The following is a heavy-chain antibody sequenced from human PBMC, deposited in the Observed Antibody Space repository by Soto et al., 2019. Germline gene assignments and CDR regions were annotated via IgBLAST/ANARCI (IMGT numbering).Heavy chain of an antibody. CDR2: INTGNGNT. CDR1: GYTFTSYA. Sequence: ASVKVSCKASGYTFTSYAMHWVRQAPGQRLEWMGWINTGNGNTKYSQKFQGRVTITRDTSASTAYMELSSLRSEDTAVYYCARGGGWYVWFDPWGQGTLVTVSS. D-gene: IGHD6-19*01. J-gene: IGHJ5*02. V-gene: IGHV1-3*04. CDR3: ARGGGWYVWFDP.